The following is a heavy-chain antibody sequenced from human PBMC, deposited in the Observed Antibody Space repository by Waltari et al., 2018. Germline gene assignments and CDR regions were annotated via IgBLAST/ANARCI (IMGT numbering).Heavy chain of an antibody. CDR1: GGTFSSYA. Sequence: QVQLVQSGAEVKKPGSSVKVSCKASGGTFSSYAISWVRQAPGQGLEWMGGIIPIFGTANYAQKFQGRVTITTDESTSTAYMELSSLRSEDTAVYYCARDRSRYSSGWYCAFDIWGQGTMVTVSS. J-gene: IGHJ3*02. D-gene: IGHD6-19*01. CDR2: IIPIFGTA. CDR3: ARDRSRYSSGWYCAFDI. V-gene: IGHV1-69*05.